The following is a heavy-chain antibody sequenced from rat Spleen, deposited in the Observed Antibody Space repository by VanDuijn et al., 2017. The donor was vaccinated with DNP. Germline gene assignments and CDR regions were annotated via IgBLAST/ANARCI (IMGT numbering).Heavy chain of an antibody. D-gene: IGHD1-4*01. CDR1: GFTFSDYN. Sequence: EVQLVESGGGLVQPGRSLKLSCAASGFTFSDYNMAWVRQAPTKGLEWVASISTSGGSTYYRDSMKGRFTVSRDNAKSTLYLQMDSLRSEDTATYYCARQTGAYWGQGTLVTVSS. J-gene: IGHJ3*01. CDR3: ARQTGAY. V-gene: IGHV5-25*01. CDR2: ISTSGGST.